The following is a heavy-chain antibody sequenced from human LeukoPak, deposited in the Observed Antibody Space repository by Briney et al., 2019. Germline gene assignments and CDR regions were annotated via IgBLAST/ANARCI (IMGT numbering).Heavy chain of an antibody. Sequence: PSETLSLTCTVSGDSISSTNYYWGWIRQPPGKGLEWIGSIYYSGSTYYNPSLESRVTISVDTSKNQFSLKLSSVTAADTAVYYCARRSVVTAPPSYYFDYWGQGTLVTVSS. CDR3: ARRSVVTAPPSYYFDY. D-gene: IGHD2-21*02. J-gene: IGHJ4*02. V-gene: IGHV4-39*01. CDR2: IYYSGST. CDR1: GDSISSTNYY.